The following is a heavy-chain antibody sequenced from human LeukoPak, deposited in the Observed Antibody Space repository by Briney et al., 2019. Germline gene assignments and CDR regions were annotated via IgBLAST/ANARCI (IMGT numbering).Heavy chain of an antibody. V-gene: IGHV4-59*13. D-gene: IGHD5-18*01. CDR3: ARGPGGYSYGYYFDY. CDR2: FYYSVST. Sequence: SETLSLTCTVSGGSISSCYWSWVRQPPGKGLEWIGYFYYSVSTNYNPSLKSRVTISVDTSKNQFSLKLSFVTAADTAVYYCARGPGGYSYGYYFDYWGQGTLVTVSS. CDR1: GGSISSCY. J-gene: IGHJ4*02.